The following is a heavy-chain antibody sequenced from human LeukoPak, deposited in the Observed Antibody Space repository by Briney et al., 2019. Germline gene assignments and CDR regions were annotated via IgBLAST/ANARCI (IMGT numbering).Heavy chain of an antibody. D-gene: IGHD2-2*01. Sequence: PSETLSLTCTVSGDSINRHYWSWIRQTPGTGLEWIGYISYRGSTNYNPSLKSRVTMSVDTSNNQFSLRLSSVTAADTAVYYCATNAGPAALDAIDIWGQGTIVIVCS. CDR3: ATNAGPAALDAIDI. CDR2: ISYRGST. J-gene: IGHJ3*02. CDR1: GDSINRHY. V-gene: IGHV4-59*08.